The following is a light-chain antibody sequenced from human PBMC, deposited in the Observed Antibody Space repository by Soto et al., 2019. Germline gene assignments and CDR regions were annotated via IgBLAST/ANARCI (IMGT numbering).Light chain of an antibody. CDR3: KQRSNGPPVFT. CDR1: QRVNSY. CDR2: DAS. V-gene: IGKV3-11*01. Sequence: EIVLTQSPATLSLSPGERATLSCRASQRVNSYLAWYQQKHGQAPRLLICDASSSATVIQARFSGSGSGTDFTITISSLEPEDFAVYYCKQRSNGPPVFTFGPVTKVDIK. J-gene: IGKJ3*01.